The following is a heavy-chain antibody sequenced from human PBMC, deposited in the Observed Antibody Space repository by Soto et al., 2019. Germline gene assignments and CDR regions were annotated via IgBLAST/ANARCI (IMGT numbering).Heavy chain of an antibody. CDR2: INDRGSL. V-gene: IGHV4-34*01. CDR3: ARESHDILTGPPWVWYFDL. D-gene: IGHD3-9*01. J-gene: IGHJ2*01. CDR1: GGSFSGYY. Sequence: QVQLQQWGAGPLRPLETLSLTCGVSGGSFSGYYWAWIRQSPGKGLEWIGEINDRGSLNYNPSLKSRVSISFDTSKNHYPLNLRSVTAADTAVYYCARESHDILTGPPWVWYFDLWGRGTLVTVSS.